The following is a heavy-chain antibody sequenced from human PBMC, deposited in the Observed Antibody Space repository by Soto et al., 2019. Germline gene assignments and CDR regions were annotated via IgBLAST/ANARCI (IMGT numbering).Heavy chain of an antibody. CDR1: GFTFSNAW. CDR2: IKSKTDGGTT. V-gene: IGHV3-15*07. J-gene: IGHJ6*02. CDR3: TTHYYDSSGYYSNYYYGMDV. D-gene: IGHD3-22*01. Sequence: GGSLRLSCAASGFTFSNAWMNWVRQAPGKGLEWVGRIKSKTDGGTTDYAAPVKGRFTISRDDSKNTLYLQMNSLKTEDTAVYYCTTHYYDSSGYYSNYYYGMDVWGQGTTVTVSS.